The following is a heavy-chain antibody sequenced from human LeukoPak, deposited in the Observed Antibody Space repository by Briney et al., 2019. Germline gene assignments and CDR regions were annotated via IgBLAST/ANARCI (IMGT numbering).Heavy chain of an antibody. J-gene: IGHJ4*02. V-gene: IGHV4-59*01. D-gene: IGHD6-13*01. CDR3: ARYGVYSSYFDY. Sequence: SETLSLTCTVSGGSISSYYWSWIRQPPGKGLEWIGYIYYSGSTNYNPSPKSRVTISVDTSKNQFSLKLSSVTAADTAVYYCARYGVYSSYFDYWGQGTLVTVSS. CDR1: GGSISSYY. CDR2: IYYSGST.